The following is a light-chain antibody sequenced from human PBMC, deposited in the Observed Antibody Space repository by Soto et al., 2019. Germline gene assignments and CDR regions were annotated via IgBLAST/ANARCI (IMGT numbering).Light chain of an antibody. Sequence: IQMTQSPSSLSSSLVDRVTITCRASQSISSYLNWYQQKPGKAHKLLIYAASSLQSGVPSRFSGSGSGTEFTLTISSLQSEDFAVYYCQQYNGWPITFGQGTRLEIK. V-gene: IGKV1-39*01. CDR2: AAS. CDR1: QSISSY. CDR3: QQYNGWPIT. J-gene: IGKJ5*01.